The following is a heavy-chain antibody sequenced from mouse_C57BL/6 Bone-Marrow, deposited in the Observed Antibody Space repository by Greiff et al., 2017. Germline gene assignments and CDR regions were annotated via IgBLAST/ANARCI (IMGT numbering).Heavy chain of an antibody. V-gene: IGHV1-82*01. CDR2: IYPGDGDT. D-gene: IGHD1-1*01. J-gene: IGHJ1*03. Sequence: QVQLKQSGPELVKPGASVKISCKASGYAFSSSWMNWVKQRPGKGLEWIGRIYPGDGDTNYNGKFKGKATLTADKSSSTAYMQLSSLTSEDSAVYFCARYDGSSSYWYFDVWGTGTTVTVSS. CDR3: ARYDGSSSYWYFDV. CDR1: GYAFSSSW.